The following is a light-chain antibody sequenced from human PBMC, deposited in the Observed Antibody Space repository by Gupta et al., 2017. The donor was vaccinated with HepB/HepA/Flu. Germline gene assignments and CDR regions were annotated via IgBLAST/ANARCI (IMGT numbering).Light chain of an antibody. V-gene: IGLV1-44*01. CDR3: AGWDDSLNGLV. Sequence: QSVLTQPPSASGTPGQRVTMSCSGSSSNIGSNTVNWYQQLPGTAPKLLIYSNNQRPSGVPDRISGSKSGTSASLAISGLQSEDEADYYCAGWDDSLNGLVFGGGTKLTVL. J-gene: IGLJ3*02. CDR2: SNN. CDR1: SSNIGSNT.